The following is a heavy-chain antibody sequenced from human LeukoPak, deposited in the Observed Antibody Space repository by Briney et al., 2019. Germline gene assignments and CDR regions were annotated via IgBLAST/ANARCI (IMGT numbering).Heavy chain of an antibody. CDR2: IYHSGST. V-gene: IGHV4-30-2*01. Sequence: PSETLSLTCAVSGGSISSGGYSWSWIRQPPGNGLEWIGYIYHSGSTYYNPSLKSRVTISVDRSKNQFSLKLSSVTAADTAVYYCAATYYYDSSGWWFDPWGQGTLVTVSS. D-gene: IGHD3-22*01. CDR1: GGSISSGGYS. J-gene: IGHJ5*02. CDR3: AATYYYDSSGWWFDP.